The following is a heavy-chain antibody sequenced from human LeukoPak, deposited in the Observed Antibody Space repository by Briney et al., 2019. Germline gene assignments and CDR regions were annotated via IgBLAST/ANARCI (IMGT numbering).Heavy chain of an antibody. CDR2: IYYSGST. V-gene: IGHV4-59*01. CDR3: AREENGFLGRDSFDI. CDR1: GGSISSYY. D-gene: IGHD2/OR15-2a*01. J-gene: IGHJ3*02. Sequence: SETLSLTCSVSGGSISSYYWSWIRQPPGKGLEWIGDIYYSGSTNYNPSLKSRVTISVDTSKNQFSLKLSSVTAADTAVYYCAREENGFLGRDSFDIWGQGTMVTVSS.